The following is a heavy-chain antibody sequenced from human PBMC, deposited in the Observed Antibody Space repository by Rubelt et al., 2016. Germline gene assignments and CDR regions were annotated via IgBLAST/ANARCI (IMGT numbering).Heavy chain of an antibody. Sequence: GGGVVQPGRSLRLSCAASGFTFSSYAMHWVRQAPGKGLEWVAVISYDGSNKYYADSVKGRFTISRDNSKNTLYLQMNSLRAEDTAVYYCARVPDYDIGYWGQGTLVTVSS. CDR3: ARVPDYDIGY. J-gene: IGHJ4*02. D-gene: IGHD4-17*01. CDR2: ISYDGSNK. CDR1: GFTFSSYA. V-gene: IGHV3-30*04.